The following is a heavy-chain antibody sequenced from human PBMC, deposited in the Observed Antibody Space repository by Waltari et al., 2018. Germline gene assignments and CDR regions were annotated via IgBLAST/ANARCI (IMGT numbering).Heavy chain of an antibody. J-gene: IGHJ6*02. V-gene: IGHV3-49*02. D-gene: IGHD3-10*01. CDR3: TRAHFGESLFGLVGYYYGMDV. Sequence: EYAASVKGRFTISRDDSKSIAYLQMNSLKTEDTAVYYCTRAHFGESLFGLVGYYYGMDVWGQGTTVTVSS.